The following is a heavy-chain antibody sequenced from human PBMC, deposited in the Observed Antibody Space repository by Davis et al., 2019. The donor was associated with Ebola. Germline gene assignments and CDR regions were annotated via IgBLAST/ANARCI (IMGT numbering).Heavy chain of an antibody. CDR3: AREQEGWGTADFDY. J-gene: IGHJ4*02. D-gene: IGHD3-16*01. V-gene: IGHV1-69*13. Sequence: SVKVSCKASGGTFSSYAISWVRQAPGQGLEWMGGIIPIFGTANYAQKFQGRVTITADESTSTAYMELSSLRSEDTAVYYCAREQEGWGTADFDYWGQGTLVTVSS. CDR1: GGTFSSYA. CDR2: IIPIFGTA.